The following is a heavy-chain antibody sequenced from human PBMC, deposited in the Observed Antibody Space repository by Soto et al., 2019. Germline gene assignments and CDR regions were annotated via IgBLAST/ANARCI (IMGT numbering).Heavy chain of an antibody. CDR2: IGSSSSPI. V-gene: IGHV3-48*02. D-gene: IGHD3-10*01. Sequence: EVQLVESGGGLVQPGGSLRLSCAASGFTFSNYGMNWGRQAPGKGLEWVSYIGSSSSPIYYTDSVKGRFTISRDHAKSSLFLQMNSLRDEDTAVYYCARDLARGESGHGFDFWGQGTLVTVSS. J-gene: IGHJ4*02. CDR3: ARDLARGESGHGFDF. CDR1: GFTFSNYG.